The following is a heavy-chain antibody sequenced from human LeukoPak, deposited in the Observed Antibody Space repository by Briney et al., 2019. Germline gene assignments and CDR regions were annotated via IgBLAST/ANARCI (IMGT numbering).Heavy chain of an antibody. CDR2: ISAYNGNT. CDR3: TRDRLDYCSSTSCCPYYYYYMDV. CDR1: GYTFTSYG. D-gene: IGHD2-2*01. J-gene: IGHJ6*03. V-gene: IGHV1-18*01. Sequence: GASVKVSCKASGYTFTSYGISWVRQAPGQGLEWMGWISAYNGNTNYAQKLQGRVTVTTDTSTSTAYMELRSLTSGDTAVYYCTRDRLDYCSSTSCCPYYYYYMDVWGKGTTVTVSS.